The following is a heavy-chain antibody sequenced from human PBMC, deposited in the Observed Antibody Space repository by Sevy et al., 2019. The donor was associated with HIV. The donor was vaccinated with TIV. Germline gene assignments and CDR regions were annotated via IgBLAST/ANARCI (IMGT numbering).Heavy chain of an antibody. V-gene: IGHV3-23*01. CDR1: GLTFTTTG. D-gene: IGHD3-16*01. CDR3: ARGDTTMITDLDY. Sequence: GGSLRLSCAASGLTFTTTGMSWVRQAPGKGLEWVAGVTSDGATYYADSVRDRFTVSRDNSKNTLYLQLNSLRADDTAVFYCARGDTTMITDLDYWGQGTLVTVSS. J-gene: IGHJ4*02. CDR2: VTSDGAT.